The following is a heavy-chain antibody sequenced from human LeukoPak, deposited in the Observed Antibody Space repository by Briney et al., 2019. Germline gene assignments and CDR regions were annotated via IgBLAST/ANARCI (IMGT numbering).Heavy chain of an antibody. CDR3: ARDANYGDYDPVISYMDV. CDR1: GFTFSIYW. J-gene: IGHJ6*03. D-gene: IGHD4-17*01. V-gene: IGHV3-7*01. Sequence: PGGSLRLSCAASGFTFSIYWMNWVRQAPGKGLEWVAHIQQDGGEKYYVDSVKGRFTISRDNAKNSLFLQMNSLRAEDTAVYYCARDANYGDYDPVISYMDVWGKGTTVTVSS. CDR2: IQQDGGEK.